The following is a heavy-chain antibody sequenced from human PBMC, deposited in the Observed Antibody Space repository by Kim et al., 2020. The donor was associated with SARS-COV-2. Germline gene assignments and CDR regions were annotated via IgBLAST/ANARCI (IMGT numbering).Heavy chain of an antibody. CDR2: ITKSSTTI. CDR3: VRDRMGGAFDI. J-gene: IGHJ3*02. Sequence: GGSLRLSCATSGFTFSAYDMNWVRRAPGKGLEWLSFITKSSTTIYYANSVEGRFTISRDNAKNSLYLQMDSLIDEDTALYYCVRDRMGGAFDIWGPGTM. V-gene: IGHV3-48*02. D-gene: IGHD3-16*01. CDR1: GFTFSAYD.